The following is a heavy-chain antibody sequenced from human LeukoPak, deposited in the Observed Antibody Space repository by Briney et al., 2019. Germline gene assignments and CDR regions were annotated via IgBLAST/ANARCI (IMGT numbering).Heavy chain of an antibody. CDR2: IIPIFGTA. V-gene: IGHV1-69*13. D-gene: IGHD6-13*01. CDR3: ARHRFGGIAAAGSYLDY. J-gene: IGHJ4*02. Sequence: SVKVSCKASGGTFSSYAISWVRQAPGQGLEWMGGIIPIFGTANYAQKFQGRVTITADESTSTAYMELSSLRSEDTAVYYCARHRFGGIAAAGSYLDYWGQGTLVTVSS. CDR1: GGTFSSYA.